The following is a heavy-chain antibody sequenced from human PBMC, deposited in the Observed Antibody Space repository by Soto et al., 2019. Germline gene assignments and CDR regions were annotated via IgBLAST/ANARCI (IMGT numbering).Heavy chain of an antibody. D-gene: IGHD3-22*01. CDR3: AKGSYYYDSSGYYKS. V-gene: IGHV3-9*01. J-gene: IGHJ5*02. CDR2: ISWNSGSI. CDR1: GFTFDDYA. Sequence: SLILSCAASGFTFDDYAMHWVRQAPGKGLEWVSGISWNSGSIGYADSVKVRFTISRDNAKNSLYLQMNSLRAEDTALYYCAKGSYYYDSSGYYKSWGQGTLVTVSS.